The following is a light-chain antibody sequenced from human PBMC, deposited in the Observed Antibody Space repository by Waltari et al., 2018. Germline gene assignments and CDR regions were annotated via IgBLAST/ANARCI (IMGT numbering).Light chain of an antibody. Sequence: DIQMTQSPSSMSAPVGARVSITCQASQDIRNYLSWYQQKPGKAPKLLIYDASNLETGVPSRFSGSASGTDFTFTISSLQPEDIGTYYCQQYKDLPRTFGQGTKVEFK. CDR3: QQYKDLPRT. V-gene: IGKV1-33*01. CDR1: QDIRNY. J-gene: IGKJ1*01. CDR2: DAS.